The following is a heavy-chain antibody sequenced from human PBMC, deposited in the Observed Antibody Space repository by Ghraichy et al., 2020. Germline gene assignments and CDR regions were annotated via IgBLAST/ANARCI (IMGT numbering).Heavy chain of an antibody. CDR1: GFTFSSYA. Sequence: GGSLRLSCAASGFTFSSYAMTWIRQTPGKGLEWVSSMTGSGTSTYNIDSVKGRFTISRDNSKNTLYLQMNSLRAEDTAIYYCARDPNGDYVGAFDMWGQGTMVTVSS. CDR3: ARDPNGDYVGAFDM. D-gene: IGHD4-17*01. V-gene: IGHV3-23*01. J-gene: IGHJ3*02. CDR2: MTGSGTST.